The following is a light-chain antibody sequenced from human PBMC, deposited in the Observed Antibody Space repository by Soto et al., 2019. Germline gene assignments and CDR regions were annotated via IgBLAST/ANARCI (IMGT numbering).Light chain of an antibody. CDR3: QSYDSSLSGSM. J-gene: IGLJ3*02. Sequence: QSVLTQPPSVSGAAGQRVTISCTGSSSKIGAGYDVHWYQQLPGTAPKLLIYGHNNRPSGAPDRFSGSKSRTSASLAITGLQAEDEADYYCQSYDSSLSGSMFGGGTKVTVL. CDR2: GHN. CDR1: SSKIGAGYD. V-gene: IGLV1-40*01.